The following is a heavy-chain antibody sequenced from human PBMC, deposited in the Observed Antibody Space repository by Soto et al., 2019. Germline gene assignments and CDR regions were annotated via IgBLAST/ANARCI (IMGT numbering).Heavy chain of an antibody. J-gene: IGHJ4*02. Sequence: SETLSLTCSISGGTIGDYYWSWIRQPPGKGLEWLAYIYYTGKTDQNPSLERRVSISLGTSKNQFSLNLRSVTAADTAVYYCVRKPNRAGSFGSWGPGILVTVSS. CDR1: GGTIGDYY. CDR3: VRKPNRAGSFGS. D-gene: IGHD2-8*01. V-gene: IGHV4-59*01. CDR2: IYYTGKT.